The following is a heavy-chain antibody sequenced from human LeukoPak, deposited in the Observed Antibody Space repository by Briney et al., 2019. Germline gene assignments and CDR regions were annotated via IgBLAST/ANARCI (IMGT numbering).Heavy chain of an antibody. CDR2: IYQSGST. D-gene: IGHD4-17*01. CDR3: ARGSYGDSYYFDY. Sequence: PSETLSLTCAVSGGSISSGGYSWSWIRQPPGKGLEWIGYIYQSGSTYYNPSLKSRVTISVDRSTNQFSLKLSSVTAADTAVYYCARGSYGDSYYFDYWGQGALVTVSS. CDR1: GGSISSGGYS. V-gene: IGHV4-30-2*01. J-gene: IGHJ4*02.